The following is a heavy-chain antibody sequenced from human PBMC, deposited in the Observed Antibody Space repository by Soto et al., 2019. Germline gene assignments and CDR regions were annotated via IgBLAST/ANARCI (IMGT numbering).Heavy chain of an antibody. CDR2: IYYSGST. J-gene: IGHJ5*02. Sequence: KPSETLSLTCTVSGGSISSSSYYWGWIRQPPGKGLEWIGSIYYSGSTYYNPSLKSRVTISVDTSKNQFSLKLSSVTAADTAVYYCARLRGYGNWFDPWGQGTLVTVSS. D-gene: IGHD5-18*01. CDR3: ARLRGYGNWFDP. V-gene: IGHV4-39*01. CDR1: GGSISSSSYY.